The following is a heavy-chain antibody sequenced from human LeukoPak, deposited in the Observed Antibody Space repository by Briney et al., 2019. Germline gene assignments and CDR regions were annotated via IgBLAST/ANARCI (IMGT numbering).Heavy chain of an antibody. CDR2: IYHSGST. CDR3: ARQVISHSSGYYYGVSWGLFDY. V-gene: IGHV4-30-2*01. D-gene: IGHD3-22*01. CDR1: GGSISSGGYS. J-gene: IGHJ4*02. Sequence: SETLSLTCAVSGGSISSGGYSWSWIRQPPGKGLEWIGYIYHSGSTYYNPSLKSRVTISVDRSKNQFSLKLSSVTAADTAVYYCARQVISHSSGYYYGVSWGLFDYWGQGTLVTVSS.